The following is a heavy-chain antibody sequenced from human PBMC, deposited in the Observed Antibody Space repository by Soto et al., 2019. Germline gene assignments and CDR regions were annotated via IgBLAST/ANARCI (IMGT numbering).Heavy chain of an antibody. CDR1: GFTFSSYA. D-gene: IGHD2-2*01. V-gene: IGHV3-23*01. CDR2: ISGSGGST. Sequence: GGSLRLSCAASGFTFSSYAMSWVRQAPGKGLEWVSAISGSGGSTYYADSVKGRFTISRDNSKNTLYLQMNSLKTEDTAVYYCTTGLVVPAAPSDLGNKKGPRLTNRKERDKRNYYYYGMDVWGQGTTVTVSS. J-gene: IGHJ6*02. CDR3: TTGLVVPAAPSDLGNKKGPRLTNRKERDKRNYYYYGMDV.